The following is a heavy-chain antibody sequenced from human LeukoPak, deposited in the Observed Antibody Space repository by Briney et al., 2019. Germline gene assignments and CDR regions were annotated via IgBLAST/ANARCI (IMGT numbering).Heavy chain of an antibody. J-gene: IGHJ5*02. CDR2: ISAYNGNT. D-gene: IGHD6-13*01. CDR1: GYTFTSYG. V-gene: IGHV1-18*01. CDR3: ARTRQYSSSWYCWFDP. Sequence: ASVKVSCKASGYTFTSYGISWVRQAPGQGLEWMGWISAYNGNTNYAQKLQGKVTMTTDTSTSTAYMELRSLRSDDTAVYYCARTRQYSSSWYCWFDPWGRGTLVTVSS.